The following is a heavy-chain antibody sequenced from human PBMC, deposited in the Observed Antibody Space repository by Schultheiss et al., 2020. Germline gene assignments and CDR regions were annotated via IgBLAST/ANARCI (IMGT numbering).Heavy chain of an antibody. CDR2: ISYDGNYK. CDR3: ARESTHDSGNNDWAPDY. V-gene: IGHV3-30*01. Sequence: GESLKISCAASGFTFSSYALHWVRQAPGKGLEWVAVISYDGNYKYHAESVKGRFTISRDDSKNTVHLQMNSLRPEDTALYYCARESTHDSGNNDWAPDYWGQGTLVTGSS. J-gene: IGHJ4*02. CDR1: GFTFSSYA. D-gene: IGHD3-10*01.